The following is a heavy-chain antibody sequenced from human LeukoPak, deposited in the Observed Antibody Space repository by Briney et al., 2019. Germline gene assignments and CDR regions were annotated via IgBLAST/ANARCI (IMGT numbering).Heavy chain of an antibody. V-gene: IGHV4-38-2*02. CDR3: ARDWATGSPRD. CDR2: IYHSGST. Sequence: SETLSLTCTVSGYSISSGYYWGWIRQPPGKGLEWIGSIYHSGSTYYNPSLKSRVTISVDTSKNQFSLKLSSVTAADTAVYYCARDWATGSPRDWGQGTLVTVSS. J-gene: IGHJ4*02. CDR1: GYSISSGYY. D-gene: IGHD1-14*01.